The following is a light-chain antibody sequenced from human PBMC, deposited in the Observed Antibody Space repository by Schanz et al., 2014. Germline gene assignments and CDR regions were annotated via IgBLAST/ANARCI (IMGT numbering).Light chain of an antibody. CDR3: QQYGSSRLT. Sequence: EIVLTQSPGTLSLSPGERATLSCRASQSVSSSYLAWYQQTPGQAPRLLIYGASSRATGIPDRFSGSGSGTDFTLTISRLEPEDFAVYYCQQYGSSRLTFGGGTKVEIK. J-gene: IGKJ4*01. CDR1: QSVSSSY. CDR2: GAS. V-gene: IGKV3-20*01.